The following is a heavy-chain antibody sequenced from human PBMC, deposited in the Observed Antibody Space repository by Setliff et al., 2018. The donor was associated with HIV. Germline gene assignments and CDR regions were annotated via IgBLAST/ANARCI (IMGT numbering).Heavy chain of an antibody. CDR2: ISGSGGSA. V-gene: IGHV3-23*01. CDR1: GFTFNTYA. D-gene: IGHD2-15*01. J-gene: IGHJ4*01. CDR3: AKDGISGGAYPPYYFDY. Sequence: GGSLRLSCAASGFTFNTYAMSWVRQAPGKGLEWVSVISGSGGSAFYADSVKGRFTISRDNSKNTLYLQMNGLRVEDTAVYYCAKDGISGGAYPPYYFDYWGHGTLVTVSS.